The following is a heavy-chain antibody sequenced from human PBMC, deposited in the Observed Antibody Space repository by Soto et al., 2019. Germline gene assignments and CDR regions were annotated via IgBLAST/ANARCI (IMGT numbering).Heavy chain of an antibody. D-gene: IGHD3-10*01. CDR2: IWYDGSNK. Sequence: QVQLVESGGGVVQPGRSLRLSCAASGFTFSSYGMHWVRQAPGKGLEWVAVIWYDGSNKYYADSVKGRFTISRDNSKNTLYLQMNSLRAEDTAVYYWARGGEGGWFDPWGQGTLVTVSS. J-gene: IGHJ5*02. V-gene: IGHV3-33*01. CDR1: GFTFSSYG. CDR3: ARGGEGGWFDP.